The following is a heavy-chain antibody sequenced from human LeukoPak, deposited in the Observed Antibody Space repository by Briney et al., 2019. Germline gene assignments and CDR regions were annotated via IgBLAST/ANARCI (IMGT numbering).Heavy chain of an antibody. Sequence: GGSLRLSCAASGFTFSSYAMSWVRQAPGKGLVWVSRIDSDGSTTSYADSVKGRFTISRDNAKNTLYLQMNSLRAEDTAVYYCARDGSLPDYWGQGTLVTVSS. V-gene: IGHV3-74*01. J-gene: IGHJ4*02. CDR1: GFTFSSYA. CDR2: IDSDGSTT. CDR3: ARDGSLPDY.